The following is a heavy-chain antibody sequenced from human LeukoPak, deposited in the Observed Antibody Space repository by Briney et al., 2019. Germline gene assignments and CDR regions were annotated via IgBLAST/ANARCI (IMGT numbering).Heavy chain of an antibody. D-gene: IGHD6-19*01. J-gene: IGHJ4*02. Sequence: ASVSVSCTASGYTFTSYYLHWVRQAPGQGLEWMGLINPIGGTTSYAQKLQGRVTMTRDTSTSTVYMELSSLRSDDAAMYYCARDLGGLSSGWDFWGQGTLVTVSS. CDR3: ARDLGGLSSGWDF. CDR1: GYTFTSYY. CDR2: INPIGGTT. V-gene: IGHV1-46*04.